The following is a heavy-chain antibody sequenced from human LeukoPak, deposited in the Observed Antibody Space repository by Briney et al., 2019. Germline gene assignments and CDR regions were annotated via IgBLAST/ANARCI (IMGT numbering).Heavy chain of an antibody. Sequence: ASVKVSCKASGYTLTGYYMHCVRQAPGQGLEWMGRINTNRGGTKYAQKFQGRVTMTRDTSISTAYMELSRLRSDDTAVYYCARGHYGGNPYYFDYWGQGTLVTVSS. J-gene: IGHJ4*02. CDR3: ARGHYGGNPYYFDY. CDR2: INTNRGGT. V-gene: IGHV1-2*06. CDR1: GYTLTGYY. D-gene: IGHD4/OR15-4a*01.